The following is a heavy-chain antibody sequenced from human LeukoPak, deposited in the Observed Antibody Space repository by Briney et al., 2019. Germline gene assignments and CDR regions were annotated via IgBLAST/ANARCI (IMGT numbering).Heavy chain of an antibody. CDR3: ARAAGYDYDILTGYRSDWFDP. CDR2: IYYSGST. CDR1: GGSISSSSYY. Sequence: SETLSLACTVSGGSISSSSYYWGWIRQPPGKGLEWIGSIYYSGSTYYNPSLKSRVTISVDMSKNQFSLKLSSVTAADTAVYYCARAAGYDYDILTGYRSDWFDPWGQGTLVTVSS. V-gene: IGHV4-39*01. D-gene: IGHD3-9*01. J-gene: IGHJ5*02.